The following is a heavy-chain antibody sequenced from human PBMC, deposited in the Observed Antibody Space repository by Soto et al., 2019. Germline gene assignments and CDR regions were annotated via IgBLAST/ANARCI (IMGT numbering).Heavy chain of an antibody. V-gene: IGHV3-30-3*01. D-gene: IGHD6-13*01. J-gene: IGHJ6*02. CDR1: GFTFSSYA. Sequence: QVQLVESGGGVVQPGRSLRLSCAASGFTFSSYAMHWVRQAPGMGLEWVAVISYDGSNKYYADSVKGRFTISRDNSKNTLYVHMNSLRAEDTAVYYCARDEGSSWYYYYYGMDDWGQGTTVTVSS. CDR2: ISYDGSNK. CDR3: ARDEGSSWYYYYYGMDD.